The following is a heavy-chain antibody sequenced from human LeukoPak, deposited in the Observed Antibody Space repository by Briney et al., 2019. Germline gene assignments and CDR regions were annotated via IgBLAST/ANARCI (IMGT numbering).Heavy chain of an antibody. Sequence: ASVKVSCKASGYTFTSYGISWVRQAPGQGLEWMGIINPSGGSTSYAQKFQGRVTMTRDTSTSTVYMELSSLRSEDTAVYYCARDVPDTAMTLDYWGQGTLVTVSS. V-gene: IGHV1-46*01. CDR1: GYTFTSYG. J-gene: IGHJ4*02. CDR2: INPSGGST. D-gene: IGHD5-18*01. CDR3: ARDVPDTAMTLDY.